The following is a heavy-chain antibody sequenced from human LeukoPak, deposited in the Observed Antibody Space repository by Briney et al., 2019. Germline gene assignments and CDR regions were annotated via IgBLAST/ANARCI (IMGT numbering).Heavy chain of an antibody. CDR3: ARDCTNGVCFDY. Sequence: GGSLRLSCAASGFTFSSYSMNWVRQAPGKGLEWVSYISSSSYTIYYADSVKGRFTISRDNAKNSLYLQMNSLRVEDTAVYYCARDCTNGVCFDYWGQGTLVTVSS. J-gene: IGHJ4*02. CDR1: GFTFSSYS. D-gene: IGHD2-8*01. CDR2: ISSSSYTI. V-gene: IGHV3-48*01.